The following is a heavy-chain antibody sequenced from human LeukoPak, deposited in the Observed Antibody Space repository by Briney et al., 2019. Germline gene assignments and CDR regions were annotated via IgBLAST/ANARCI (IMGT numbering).Heavy chain of an antibody. CDR2: IYYSGST. V-gene: IGHV4-59*12. J-gene: IGHJ5*02. D-gene: IGHD2-2*01. Sequence: SETLSLTCTVSGGXISGYYCTWIRQPPGKGLEYIGYIYYSGSTNHNPSLKSRVTISVDTSKNQFSLKLSSVTAADTAVYYCARGLDTDRVVPAANAFDPWGQGTLVTVSS. CDR3: ARGLDTDRVVPAANAFDP. CDR1: GGXISGYY.